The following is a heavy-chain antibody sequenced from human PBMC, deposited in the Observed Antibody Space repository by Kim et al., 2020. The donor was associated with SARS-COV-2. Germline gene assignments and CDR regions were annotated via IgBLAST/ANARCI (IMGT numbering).Heavy chain of an antibody. CDR3: ARDRIAATAPRGGFDI. V-gene: IGHV6-1*01. J-gene: IGHJ3*02. D-gene: IGHD6-13*01. Sequence: SQTLSLTCAIPGDSVSSNSAAWNWIRQSPSRGLEWPGRTYYRSKWHNDYAVSVKSRITISPDTSKNQFSLQLNSVTPEDTAVYYCARDRIAATAPRGGFDIWGQGTMVPVSS. CDR1: GDSVSSNSAA. CDR2: TYYRSKWHN.